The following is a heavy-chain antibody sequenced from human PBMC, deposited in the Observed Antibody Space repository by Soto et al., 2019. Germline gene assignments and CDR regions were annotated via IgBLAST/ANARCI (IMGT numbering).Heavy chain of an antibody. V-gene: IGHV3-21*01. J-gene: IGHJ4*02. CDR1: GFTFSSYS. Sequence: GGSLRLSCAASGFTFSSYSMNWVRQAPGKGLEWVSSISSSSSYIYYADSVKGRFTISRDNAKNSLYLQMNSLRAEDTAGYYRAREGGSITVFEGGFGYLGQGTLVTVSS. D-gene: IGHD3-3*01. CDR3: AREGGSITVFEGGFGY. CDR2: ISSSSSYI.